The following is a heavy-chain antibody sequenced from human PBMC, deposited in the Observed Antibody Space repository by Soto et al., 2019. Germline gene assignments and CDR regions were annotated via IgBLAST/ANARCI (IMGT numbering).Heavy chain of an antibody. V-gene: IGHV1-3*01. J-gene: IGHJ5*02. CDR3: ARDKRYFDWLTKPNNWFDP. CDR1: GYTFTSYA. D-gene: IGHD3-9*01. Sequence: QVQLVQSGAEVKKPRASVKVSCKASGYTFTSYAMHWVRQAPGQRLEWMGWINAGNGNTKYSQKFQGRVTITRDTSASTAYMELSSLRSEDTAVYYCARDKRYFDWLTKPNNWFDPWGQGTLVTVSS. CDR2: INAGNGNT.